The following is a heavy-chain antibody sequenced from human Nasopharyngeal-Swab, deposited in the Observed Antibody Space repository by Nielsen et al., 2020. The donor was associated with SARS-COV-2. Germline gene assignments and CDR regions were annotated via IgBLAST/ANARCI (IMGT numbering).Heavy chain of an antibody. Sequence: ASVKVSCKASGYTFTGYYMHWVRQAPGQRLEWMGWINAGNGNTKYSQKFQGRVTITRDTSASTAYMELSSLRSEDTAVYYCARDRLPDFWSGNYYYYYMDVWGKGTTVTVSS. CDR3: ARDRLPDFWSGNYYYYYMDV. V-gene: IGHV1-3*01. CDR1: GYTFTGYY. CDR2: INAGNGNT. J-gene: IGHJ6*03. D-gene: IGHD3-3*01.